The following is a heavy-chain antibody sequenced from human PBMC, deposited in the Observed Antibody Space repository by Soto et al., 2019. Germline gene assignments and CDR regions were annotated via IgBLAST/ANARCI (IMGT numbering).Heavy chain of an antibody. CDR1: GGSFSGYY. D-gene: IGHD2-2*01. Sequence: TSETLSLTCAVYGGSFSGYYWSWIRQPPGKGLEWIGEINHSGSTNYNPSLKSRVTISVDTSKNQFSLKLSSVTAADTAVYYCARGRRCSSTSCPRTRGNWFDPWGQGTLVTVSS. CDR3: ARGRRCSSTSCPRTRGNWFDP. V-gene: IGHV4-34*01. CDR2: INHSGST. J-gene: IGHJ5*02.